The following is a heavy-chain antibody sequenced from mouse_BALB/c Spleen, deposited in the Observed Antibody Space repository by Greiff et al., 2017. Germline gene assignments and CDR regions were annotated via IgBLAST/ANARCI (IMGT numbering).Heavy chain of an antibody. J-gene: IGHJ2*01. CDR2: ISDGGSYT. V-gene: IGHV5-4*02. CDR3: ERGDHYYGSSPDY. Sequence: EVKLMESGGGLVKPGGSLKLSCAASGFTFSDYYMYWVRQTPEKRLEWVATISDGGSYTYYPDSVKGRFTISRDNAKNNLYLQMSSLKSEDTAMYYCERGDHYYGSSPDYWGQGTTLTVSS. CDR1: GFTFSDYY. D-gene: IGHD1-1*01.